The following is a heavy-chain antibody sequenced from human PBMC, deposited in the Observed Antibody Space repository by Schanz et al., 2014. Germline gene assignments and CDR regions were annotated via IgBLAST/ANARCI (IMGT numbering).Heavy chain of an antibody. CDR1: RSTFSSYT. Sequence: QVQLVHSGAEVKKPGSSVKVSCKASRSTFSSYTISWVRQARGQGLEWVGRFIPILDVGNYAQQFQGRVTFTADKSTSTAYMELSSLRYEDTAVYYCARGGYSSGWYDRDIAHFDYWGQGTLXAVSS. J-gene: IGHJ4*02. V-gene: IGHV1-69*02. CDR3: ARGGYSSGWYDRDIAHFDY. CDR2: FIPILDVG. D-gene: IGHD6-19*01.